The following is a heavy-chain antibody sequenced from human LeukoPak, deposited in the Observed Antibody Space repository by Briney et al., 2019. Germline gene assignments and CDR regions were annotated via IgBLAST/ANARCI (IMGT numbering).Heavy chain of an antibody. CDR1: GFTFSSYA. V-gene: IGHV3-23*01. CDR2: ISGSGGST. CDR3: GVPPGCSSYYDILTGYPNWFDP. D-gene: IGHD3-9*01. J-gene: IGHJ5*02. Sequence: GGSLRLSCAASGFTFSSYAMSWVRQAPGKGLEWVSAISGSGGSTYYADSVKGRFTISRDNSKNTLYLQMNSLRAEDTAVYYCGVPPGCSSYYDILTGYPNWFDPWGQGTLVTVSS.